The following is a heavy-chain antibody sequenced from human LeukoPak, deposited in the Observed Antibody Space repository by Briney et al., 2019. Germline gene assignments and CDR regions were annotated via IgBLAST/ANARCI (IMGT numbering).Heavy chain of an antibody. CDR3: ARDDSYDSSGYYLWLGAFDI. V-gene: IGHV3-20*04. Sequence: GGSLRLSCAASGFTFDDYGMSWVRQAPGKGLEWVSGINWNSGSTGYAGSVKGRFTISRDNAKNSLYLQMNSLRAEDTAVYYCARDDSYDSSGYYLWLGAFDIWGQGTMVTVSS. CDR1: GFTFDDYG. CDR2: INWNSGST. J-gene: IGHJ3*02. D-gene: IGHD3-22*01.